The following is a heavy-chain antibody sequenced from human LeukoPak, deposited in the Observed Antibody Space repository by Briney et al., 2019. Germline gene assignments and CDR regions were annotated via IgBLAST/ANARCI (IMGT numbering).Heavy chain of an antibody. D-gene: IGHD3-10*01. Sequence: ASVKVSCKASGYTFTTYGLSWVRQAPGQGLEWMGWITTYNGDTDYAQKLQGRVTMTTDTSTSTAYMELRSLRSDDTAVYYCARDGLTYYYGSGSYYWNWFDPWGQGTLVTVSS. V-gene: IGHV1-18*01. CDR2: ITTYNGDT. CDR3: ARDGLTYYYGSGSYYWNWFDP. J-gene: IGHJ5*02. CDR1: GYTFTTYG.